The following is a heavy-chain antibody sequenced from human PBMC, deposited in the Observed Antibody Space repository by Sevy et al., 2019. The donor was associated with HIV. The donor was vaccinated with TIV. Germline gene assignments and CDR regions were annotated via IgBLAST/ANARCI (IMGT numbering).Heavy chain of an antibody. CDR1: GFTFNYHF. D-gene: IGHD3-10*01. V-gene: IGHV3-21*01. J-gene: IGHJ4*02. CDR3: SRGDYYGSLYYFDY. Sequence: GGSLRLSCAASGFTFNYHFMNWVRQVPGKGLEWVSYISRASSYIIYSHSLMGRFTISRDNAKNLVFLEMTNLRPEYTAVYFCSRGDYYGSLYYFDYWGQGTLVTVSS. CDR2: ISRASSYI.